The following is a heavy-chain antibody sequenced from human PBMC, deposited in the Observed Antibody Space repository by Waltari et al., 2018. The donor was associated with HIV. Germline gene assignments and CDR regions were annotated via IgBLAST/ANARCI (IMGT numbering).Heavy chain of an antibody. CDR2: INAGNGNT. CDR1: GYTFTSYA. CDR3: ARAGDGKYDFWSGYYPDYYYYGMDV. J-gene: IGHJ6*02. Sequence: QVQLVQSGAEVKKPGASVKVSCKASGYTFTSYAMHWVRQAPGQRLEWMGWINAGNGNTKYSQKFQSRVTITRDTSAGTAYMELSSLRSEDTAVYYCARAGDGKYDFWSGYYPDYYYYGMDVWGQGTTVTVSS. D-gene: IGHD3-3*01. V-gene: IGHV1-3*01.